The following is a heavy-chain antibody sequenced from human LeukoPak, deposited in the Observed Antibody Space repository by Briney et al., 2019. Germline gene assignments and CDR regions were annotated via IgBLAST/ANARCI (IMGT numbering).Heavy chain of an antibody. CDR3: ARGIAAAGRWIGYYYYMDV. V-gene: IGHV4-31*03. Sequence: SETPSLTCTVSGGSISSGGYYWSWIRQHPGKGLEWIGYIYNSGSTYYNPSLKSRVTISVDTSKNQFSLKLSSVTAADTAVYYCARGIAAAGRWIGYYYYMDVWGKGTTVTVSS. J-gene: IGHJ6*03. CDR1: GGSISSGGYY. CDR2: IYNSGST. D-gene: IGHD6-13*01.